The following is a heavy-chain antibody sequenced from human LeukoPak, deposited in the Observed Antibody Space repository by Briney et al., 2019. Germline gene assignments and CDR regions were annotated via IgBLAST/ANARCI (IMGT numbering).Heavy chain of an antibody. CDR2: INHSGST. D-gene: IGHD4-4*01. J-gene: IGHJ4*02. V-gene: IGHV4-34*01. CDR1: GGSFSGYY. Sequence: SETLSLTCAVYGGSFSGYYWSWIRQPPGKGLEWIGGINHSGSTNYNPSLKSRVTISVDTSKNQFSLKLSSVTAADTAVYYCARVHSESNSNFNFDYWGQGTLVTVSS. CDR3: ARVHSESNSNFNFDY.